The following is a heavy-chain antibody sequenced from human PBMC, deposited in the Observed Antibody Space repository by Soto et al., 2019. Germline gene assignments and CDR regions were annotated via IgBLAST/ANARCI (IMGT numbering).Heavy chain of an antibody. CDR1: GFTFSSYS. Sequence: EVQLVESGGGLVQPGGSLRLSCAASGFTFSSYSMNWVRQGPGKGLEWVSYVSRSSSTIYYADSVRGRFTMSRDNAKNSLYLQMNSLRAEDTAVYYWARNVLIVGARGGAFDIWGQGTMVTVSS. J-gene: IGHJ3*02. CDR2: VSRSSSTI. D-gene: IGHD1-26*01. V-gene: IGHV3-48*01. CDR3: ARNVLIVGARGGAFDI.